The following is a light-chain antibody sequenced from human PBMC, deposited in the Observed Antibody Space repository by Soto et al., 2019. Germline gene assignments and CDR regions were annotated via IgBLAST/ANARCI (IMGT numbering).Light chain of an antibody. CDR2: KAS. Sequence: DIQMTQSPSTLSGSVGDRVTITCRASQTISSWLAWYQQKPGKAPKLLIYKASSLESGVPSRFSGSGSGTEFTLTISSLQPDDFATYYCQHRGTFGGGTRLEIK. J-gene: IGKJ5*01. CDR1: QTISSW. V-gene: IGKV1-5*03. CDR3: QHRGT.